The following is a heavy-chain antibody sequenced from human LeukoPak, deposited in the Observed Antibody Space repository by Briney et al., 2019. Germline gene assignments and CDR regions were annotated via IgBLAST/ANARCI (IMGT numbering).Heavy chain of an antibody. J-gene: IGHJ4*02. Sequence: GGTLRLSCAASGFTFSSYGMSWVRQAPGKGLEWVSAISGSGGSTYYADSVKGRFTISRDNSKNTLYLQMNSLRAEDTAVYYCAKDRYCSGGSCFVFDYWGQGTLVTVSS. D-gene: IGHD2-15*01. CDR1: GFTFSSYG. CDR2: ISGSGGST. CDR3: AKDRYCSGGSCFVFDY. V-gene: IGHV3-23*01.